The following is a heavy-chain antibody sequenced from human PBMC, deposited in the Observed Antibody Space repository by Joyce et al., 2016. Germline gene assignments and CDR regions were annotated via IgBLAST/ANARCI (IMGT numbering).Heavy chain of an antibody. CDR3: ARDVLTTVTKAYGY. CDR1: GFIFSSYS. CDR2: ISRDNTYI. J-gene: IGHJ4*02. D-gene: IGHD4-11*01. V-gene: IGHV3-21*01. Sequence: EVQLVESGGGLVKPGESLRLSCTASGFIFSSYSMTWVRQAPGKGLEWVSSISRDNTYIFHADSVKVRFTISRDNARNSLYLQMNSLRAEDTAVYYCARDVLTTVTKAYGYWGQGTLVAVSS.